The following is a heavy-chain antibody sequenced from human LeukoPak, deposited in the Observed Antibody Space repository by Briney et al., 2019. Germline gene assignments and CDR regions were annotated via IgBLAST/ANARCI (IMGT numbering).Heavy chain of an antibody. CDR3: ARRFQLLFRFDP. CDR2: IYYSGST. D-gene: IGHD2-2*01. V-gene: IGHV4-30-4*08. J-gene: IGHJ5*02. CDR1: GGSISSGDYY. Sequence: SETLSLTCTVSGGSISSGDYYWSWIRQPPGKGLEWIGYIYYSGSTYYNPSLKSRVTISVDTSKNQFSLKLSSVTAADTAVYYCARRFQLLFRFDPWGQGTLVTVSS.